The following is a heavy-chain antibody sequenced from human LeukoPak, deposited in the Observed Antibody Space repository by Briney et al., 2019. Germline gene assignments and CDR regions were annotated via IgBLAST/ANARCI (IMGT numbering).Heavy chain of an antibody. V-gene: IGHV4-34*01. Sequence: SETLSLTCSVYGGPFSDYYWNWIRQPPGKGLEWIGEINHSGSTHYNPSLKSRVTISVDTSKSQFSLRLSSVTASDTAVYYCARLRRSSGYYHYYMDVWGKGTTVTVSS. D-gene: IGHD3-22*01. CDR1: GGPFSDYY. CDR3: ARLRRSSGYYHYYMDV. CDR2: INHSGST. J-gene: IGHJ6*03.